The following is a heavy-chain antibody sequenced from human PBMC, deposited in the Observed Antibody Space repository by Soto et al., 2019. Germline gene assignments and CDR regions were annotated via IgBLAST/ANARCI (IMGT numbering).Heavy chain of an antibody. V-gene: IGHV1-18*01. CDR1: GYTFTNYG. D-gene: IGHD2-21*01. Sequence: QVHLVQSGAEVKKPGASVKVSCKASGYTFTNYGITWVRQAPGQGLEWMGWISAYNGNTNYAQKLQGRVTMTTDTSTSTAYMELRSLRSDDTAVYYCARVSVGIPLLRPYYVMDVWGQGTTVTVSS. CDR3: ARVSVGIPLLRPYYVMDV. CDR2: ISAYNGNT. J-gene: IGHJ6*02.